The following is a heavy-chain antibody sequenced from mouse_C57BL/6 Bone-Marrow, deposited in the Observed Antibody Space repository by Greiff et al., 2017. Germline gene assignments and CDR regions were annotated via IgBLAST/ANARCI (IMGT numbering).Heavy chain of an antibody. CDR2: ISGGGGNN. CDR3: AGNFYWYFDV. V-gene: IGHV5-9*01. Sequence: EVQGVESGGGLVKPGGSLKLSCAASGFTFSSYTMSWVRQTPEKRLEWVATISGGGGNNYYPDSVKGRFTISRDNAKNTLYLQMSSLRSEDTALYYCAGNFYWYFDVWGTGTTVTVSS. CDR1: GFTFSSYT. J-gene: IGHJ1*03.